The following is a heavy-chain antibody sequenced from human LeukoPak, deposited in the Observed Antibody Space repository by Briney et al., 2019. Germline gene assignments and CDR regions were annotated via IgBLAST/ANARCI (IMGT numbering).Heavy chain of an antibody. Sequence: ASVKVSCKASGGTFSSYDISWVRQAPGQGLEWMGGIIPIFGTANYAQKFQGRVTITADESTSAAYMELSSLRSEDTAVYYCARDNWNDHWFDPWGQGTLVTVSS. J-gene: IGHJ5*02. CDR2: IIPIFGTA. D-gene: IGHD1-20*01. CDR3: ARDNWNDHWFDP. V-gene: IGHV1-69*01. CDR1: GGTFSSYD.